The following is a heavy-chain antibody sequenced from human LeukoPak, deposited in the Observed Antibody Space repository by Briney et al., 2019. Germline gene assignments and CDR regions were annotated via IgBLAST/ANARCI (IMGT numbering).Heavy chain of an antibody. Sequence: ASVKVSCKASGYTFTGYYMHWVRQAPGQGLEWMGWINPNSGGTNYAQKFQGRVTMTRDTSISTAYMELSRLRSDDTAVYYCARGGVYYYDSSGHSGFDYWGQGTLVTVSS. CDR3: ARGGVYYYDSSGHSGFDY. CDR2: INPNSGGT. J-gene: IGHJ4*02. D-gene: IGHD3-22*01. V-gene: IGHV1-2*02. CDR1: GYTFTGYY.